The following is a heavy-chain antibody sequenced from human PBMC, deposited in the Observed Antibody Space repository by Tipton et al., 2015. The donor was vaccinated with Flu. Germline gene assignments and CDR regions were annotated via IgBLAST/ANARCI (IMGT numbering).Heavy chain of an antibody. V-gene: IGHV4-39*07. CDR3: ARVTGPTYYYGMDV. CDR2: IDYSGST. CDR1: GGSISSSSYY. J-gene: IGHJ6*02. Sequence: TLSLTCTVSGGSISSSSYYWGWIRQPPGKGLEWIGSIDYSGSTYYNPSLKSRVTISVDTSKNQFSLKLSSVTAAATAVYYCARVTGPTYYYGMDVWGQGTTVTVSS.